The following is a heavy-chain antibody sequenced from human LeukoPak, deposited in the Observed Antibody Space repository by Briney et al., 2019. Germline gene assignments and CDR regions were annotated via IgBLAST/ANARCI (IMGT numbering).Heavy chain of an antibody. Sequence: ASVKVSCKLSGYNSKDAVIVWVRQAPGQGREWMGGVSVDRGNGVHAPRFQDRVTMTTDIATTTAYMDLRSLRSDDTAVYYCARLLGQLHHDGSGSRAFDVWGQGTMVTVSS. CDR2: VSVDRGNG. CDR3: ARLLGQLHHDGSGSRAFDV. CDR1: GYNSKDAV. J-gene: IGHJ3*01. V-gene: IGHV1-18*01. D-gene: IGHD2-15*01.